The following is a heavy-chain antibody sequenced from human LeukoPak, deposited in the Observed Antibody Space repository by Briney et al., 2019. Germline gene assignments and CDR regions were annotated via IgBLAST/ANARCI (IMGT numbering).Heavy chain of an antibody. CDR2: IYYSGST. CDR1: SGSISSDY. D-gene: IGHD6-19*01. J-gene: IGHJ4*02. V-gene: IGHV4-59*01. CDR3: ARNAGAGTLGSFDQ. Sequence: SETLSLTCTVSSGSISSDYWSWIRQPPGKGLEWIGYIYYSGSTDYNPSLKSRVTISVDTSKNQFSLKLSSMTSAGPVVYYCARNAGAGTLGSFDQWGQGALVTVSS.